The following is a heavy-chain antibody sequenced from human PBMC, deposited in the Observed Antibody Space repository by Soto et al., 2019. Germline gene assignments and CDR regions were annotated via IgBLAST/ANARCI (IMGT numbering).Heavy chain of an antibody. J-gene: IGHJ6*03. D-gene: IGHD2-2*01. CDR2: IYYSGST. V-gene: IGHV4-39*01. CDR3: ASTTEYCSSTSCVTPSYYYMDV. CDR1: GGSISSSSYY. Sequence: SETLSLTCTVSGGSISSSSYYWGWIRQPPGKGLEWIGSIYYSGSTYYNPSLKSRVTISVDTSKNQFSLKLSSVTAADTAVYYCASTTEYCSSTSCVTPSYYYMDVWGKGTTVTLAS.